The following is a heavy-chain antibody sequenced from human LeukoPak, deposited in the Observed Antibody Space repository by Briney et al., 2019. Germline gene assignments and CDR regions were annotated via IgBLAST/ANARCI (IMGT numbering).Heavy chain of an antibody. CDR2: ISAFNGST. D-gene: IGHD1-14*01. V-gene: IGHV1-18*01. J-gene: IGHJ5*02. CDR3: AKDILLPLSVPDP. CDR1: GYDFYFYG. Sequence: ASVKVSCKASGYDFYFYGISWLRQAPGQGLEWMGYISAFNGSTHYAQKFQGRVTLTTDTSTYTAYMELTSLRSDDTAVYFCAKDILLPLSVPDPWGQGTLVTVSS.